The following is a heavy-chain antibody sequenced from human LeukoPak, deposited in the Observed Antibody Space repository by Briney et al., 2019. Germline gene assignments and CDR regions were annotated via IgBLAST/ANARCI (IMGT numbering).Heavy chain of an antibody. CDR1: GYTFTSYG. CDR3: ARVTYSSGWTHYYYYYGMDV. Sequence: ASVKVSCKASGYTFTSYGISWVRQAPGQGLEWMGWISAYNGNTNYAQKLQGRVTMTTDTPTSTAYMELRSLRSDDTAVYYCARVTYSSGWTHYYYYYGMDVWGQGTTVTVSS. CDR2: ISAYNGNT. J-gene: IGHJ6*02. V-gene: IGHV1-18*01. D-gene: IGHD6-19*01.